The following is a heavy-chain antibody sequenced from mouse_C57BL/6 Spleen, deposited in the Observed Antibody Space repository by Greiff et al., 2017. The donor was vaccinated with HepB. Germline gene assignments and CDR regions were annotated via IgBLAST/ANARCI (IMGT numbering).Heavy chain of an antibody. CDR2: IHPNSGST. CDR1: GYTFTSYW. V-gene: IGHV1-64*01. D-gene: IGHD3-3*01. Sequence: QVQLQQPGAELVKPGASVKLSCKASGYTFTSYWMHWVKQRPGQGLEWIGMIHPNSGSTNYNEKFKSKATLTVDKSSSTAYMQLSSLTSEDSAVYYCARGGERDGYFDVWGTGTTVTVSS. J-gene: IGHJ1*03. CDR3: ARGGERDGYFDV.